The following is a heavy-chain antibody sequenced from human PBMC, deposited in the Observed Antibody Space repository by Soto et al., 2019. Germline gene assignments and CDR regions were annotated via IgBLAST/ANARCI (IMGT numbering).Heavy chain of an antibody. V-gene: IGHV1-69*01. CDR2: IIPVSGAA. D-gene: IGHD2-2*01. Sequence: QVQLVQSGAEVKKPGSSVKVSCKASGGTFGSYAFSWVRQAPGQGLEWMGGIIPVSGAAHYAQKFQGRVTMTADESRGTGYMELSSLSSQDTAVYYCATALGCRSTSCTLDYWGQGTRVIVSS. J-gene: IGHJ4*02. CDR3: ATALGCRSTSCTLDY. CDR1: GGTFGSYA.